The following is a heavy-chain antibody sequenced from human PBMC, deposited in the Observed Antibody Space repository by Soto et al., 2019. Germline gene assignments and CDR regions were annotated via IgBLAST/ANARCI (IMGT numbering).Heavy chain of an antibody. Sequence: EVQVVESGGGLVQPGGSLRLSCEASGITCSKYMMTWILQAPGKDLEWVSTITAGGDGTYYADSVKGRFTMSRETSKNTLYLQLNSLRAEHTTVYYCAPHVYCSGGSCQYDAFAIRGQGTMVTVSS. CDR3: APHVYCSGGSCQYDAFAI. V-gene: IGHV3-23*04. CDR2: ITAGGDGT. J-gene: IGHJ3*02. CDR1: GITCSKYM. D-gene: IGHD2-15*01.